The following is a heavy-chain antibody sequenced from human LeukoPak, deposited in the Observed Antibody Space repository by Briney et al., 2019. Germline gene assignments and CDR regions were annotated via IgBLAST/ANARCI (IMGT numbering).Heavy chain of an antibody. D-gene: IGHD5-12*01. CDR2: IYYSGST. Sequence: SETLSLTCTASGCSISSYYWSWIRQPPGKGLEWIAYIYYSGSTNYNPSLKSRVTISVDTSKNQFSLKLSSVTAADTAVYYCARYSGYDWTNDYWGQGTLVTVSS. J-gene: IGHJ4*02. CDR1: GCSISSYY. V-gene: IGHV4-59*01. CDR3: ARYSGYDWTNDY.